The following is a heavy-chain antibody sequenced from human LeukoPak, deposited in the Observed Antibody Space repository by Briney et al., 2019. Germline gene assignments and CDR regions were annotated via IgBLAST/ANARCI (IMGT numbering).Heavy chain of an antibody. V-gene: IGHV3-74*01. J-gene: IGHJ4*02. Sequence: GGSLRLSCAASGFPFSSYWMHWVRQAPGKGLVWVSRINIDGSNTNYADSVKGRFTISRDNAKNTLYLQMDSLRAEDTAVYYCARSLGGAYDYWGQGALVTVSS. D-gene: IGHD1-26*01. CDR1: GFPFSSYW. CDR3: ARSLGGAYDY. CDR2: INIDGSNT.